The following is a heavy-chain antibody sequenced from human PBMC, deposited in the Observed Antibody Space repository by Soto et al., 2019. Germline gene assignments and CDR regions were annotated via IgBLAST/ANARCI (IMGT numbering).Heavy chain of an antibody. CDR2: IYHSGYT. Sequence: QLQLQESGSRLVKPSQTLSLTCAVSGGSISSGGYSWSWIRQPPGKGLEWIGYIYHSGYTYSNPSLPRRVTISVDRSKNQFSLKLSSVTAADTAVYYCARAHYGDYGYGMDVWGQGTTVTVSS. CDR1: GGSISSGGYS. D-gene: IGHD4-17*01. V-gene: IGHV4-30-2*01. J-gene: IGHJ6*02. CDR3: ARAHYGDYGYGMDV.